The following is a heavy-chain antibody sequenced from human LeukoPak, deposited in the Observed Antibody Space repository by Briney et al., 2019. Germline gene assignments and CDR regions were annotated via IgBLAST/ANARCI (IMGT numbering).Heavy chain of an antibody. J-gene: IGHJ3*02. D-gene: IGHD6-13*01. V-gene: IGHV3-30*02. CDR3: ARDSGYSSSWYDAFDI. Sequence: GSLRLSCAASGFTFSSYGMHWVRQAPGKGLEWVAFIRYDGSNKYYADSVKGRFTISRDNSKNTLYLQMNSLRAEDTAVYYCARDSGYSSSWYDAFDIWGQGTMVTVSS. CDR1: GFTFSSYG. CDR2: IRYDGSNK.